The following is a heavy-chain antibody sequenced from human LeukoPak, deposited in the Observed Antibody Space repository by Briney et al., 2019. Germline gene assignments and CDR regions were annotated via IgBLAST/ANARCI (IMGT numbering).Heavy chain of an antibody. CDR1: GGSISSYY. Sequence: PSETLSLTCTVSGGSISSYYWSWIRQPPGKGLEWFGYIYYSGSTNYNPSLRSRVTISVDTSKNQFSLKLSSVTAADTAVYYCARGVVVAATIWFDPWGQGTLVTVSS. D-gene: IGHD2-15*01. CDR3: ARGVVVAATIWFDP. CDR2: IYYSGST. J-gene: IGHJ5*02. V-gene: IGHV4-59*01.